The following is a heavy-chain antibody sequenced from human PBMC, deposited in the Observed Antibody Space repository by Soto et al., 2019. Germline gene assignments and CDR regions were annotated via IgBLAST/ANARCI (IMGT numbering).Heavy chain of an antibody. Sequence: QVQLVESGGGVVQPGRSLRLSCAASGFTFSSYGMHWVRQAPGKGLEWVAVIWYDGSNKYYADSVKGRFTISRDNSKNTLYLQMNSLRAEDTAVYYRAREGLYYYDSSGYSAGGDAFDIWGQGTMVTVSS. J-gene: IGHJ3*02. CDR1: GFTFSSYG. CDR2: IWYDGSNK. CDR3: AREGLYYYDSSGYSAGGDAFDI. V-gene: IGHV3-33*01. D-gene: IGHD3-22*01.